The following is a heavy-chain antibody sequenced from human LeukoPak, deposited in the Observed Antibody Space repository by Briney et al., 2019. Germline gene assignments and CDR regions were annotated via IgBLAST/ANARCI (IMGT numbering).Heavy chain of an antibody. CDR3: AIMHRYYDGSGYWVQ. D-gene: IGHD3-22*01. CDR2: ISTSGGST. V-gene: IGHV3-23*01. J-gene: IGHJ4*02. Sequence: GGSLRLCCAASGFTFSSYAMSWVRQAPGKGLEWVSGISTSGGSTSYADSVKGRFTISRDNPRNTLYMQLNSLSAEDTAVYYCAIMHRYYDGSGYWVQWGQGTLVTVSS. CDR1: GFTFSSYA.